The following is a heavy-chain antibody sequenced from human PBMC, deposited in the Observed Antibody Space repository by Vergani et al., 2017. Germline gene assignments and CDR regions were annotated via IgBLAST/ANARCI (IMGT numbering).Heavy chain of an antibody. J-gene: IGHJ3*01. CDR1: GASINNDFYY. CDR2: IYVSGIT. D-gene: IGHD2-21*01. Sequence: QVQLQESGPGLVKPSQTLSLTCTVSGASINNDFYYWHWIRQPAGKGLEWIGRIYVSGITDYNSSLQSRVSMSVDTSKNQFSLTLTSVTAADTAVYYCARDNKHLRPRAVDLLGQGRMVTV. V-gene: IGHV4-61*02. CDR3: ARDNKHLRPRAVDL.